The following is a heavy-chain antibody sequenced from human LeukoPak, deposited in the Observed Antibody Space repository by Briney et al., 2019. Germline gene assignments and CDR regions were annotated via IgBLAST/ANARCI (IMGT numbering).Heavy chain of an antibody. J-gene: IGHJ6*03. CDR3: ARAVVPAAISLYYYMDV. CDR1: GGSVSSDPYY. V-gene: IGHV4-39*07. D-gene: IGHD2-2*02. CDR2: IYYSGST. Sequence: SETLSLTCTVSGGSVSSDPYYWGWIRQPPGKGLEWIGTIYYSGSTYFNPSLKGRVTISLDTSKNQFSLRLSSVTAADTAVYYCARAVVPAAISLYYYMDVWGKGTTVTVSS.